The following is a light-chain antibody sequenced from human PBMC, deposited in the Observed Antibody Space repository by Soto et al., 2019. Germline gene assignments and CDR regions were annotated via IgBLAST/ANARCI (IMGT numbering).Light chain of an antibody. CDR1: GDDIGGYNF. CDR2: DVT. CDR3: ASFTSISTYV. V-gene: IGLV2-14*01. Sequence: QSVLTQPASVSGSPGQSMTISCGGTGDDIGGYNFVSWYQHHPGKATKLIIYDVTHPPSGVSERFSGSKSGFTASLTISGLQPEDESHYYCASFTSISTYVFGTGTKVTVL. J-gene: IGLJ1*01.